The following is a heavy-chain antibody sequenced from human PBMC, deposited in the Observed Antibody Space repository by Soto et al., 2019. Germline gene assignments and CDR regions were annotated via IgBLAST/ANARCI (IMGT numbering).Heavy chain of an antibody. CDR1: GFTFSSYA. D-gene: IGHD6-13*01. CDR3: AREDHELVRRLYYFDY. Sequence: GGSLRLSCAASGFTFSSYAMHWVRQAPGKGLEWVAVISYDGSNKYYADSVKGRFTISRDNSKNTLYLQMNSLRAEDTAVYYCAREDHELVRRLYYFDYWGQGTLVTVSS. J-gene: IGHJ4*02. V-gene: IGHV3-30-3*01. CDR2: ISYDGSNK.